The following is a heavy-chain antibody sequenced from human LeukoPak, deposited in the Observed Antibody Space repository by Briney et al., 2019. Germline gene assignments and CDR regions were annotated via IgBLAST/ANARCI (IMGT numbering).Heavy chain of an antibody. CDR3: ARDPYGGTTFFDY. V-gene: IGHV3-48*01. CDR1: GFIFSSYS. Sequence: GGSLRLSCAASGFIFSSYSMNWVRQAPGKGLEWLSFISSGSVTIYYTDSVKGRFTISRDNAKNSLYLQMNSLRAEDTAVYYCARDPYGGTTFFDYWGQGTLVTVSS. J-gene: IGHJ4*02. D-gene: IGHD4-23*01. CDR2: ISSGSVTI.